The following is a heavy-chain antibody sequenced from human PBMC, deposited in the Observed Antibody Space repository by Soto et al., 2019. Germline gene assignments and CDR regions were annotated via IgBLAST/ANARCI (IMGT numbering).Heavy chain of an antibody. J-gene: IGHJ6*02. CDR2: ISGSGVST. CDR1: GFTFSSSA. V-gene: IGHV3-23*01. Sequence: EVHLLESGGGLVQPGGSLRLSCAGSGFTFSSSAMSWVRQAPGKGLEWVSAISGSGVSTYYGDSVKGRFTISRDTSKNTLYLQMNSLRAEDTAVYYCCIMAVWGQGTTVTVSS. CDR3: CIMAV.